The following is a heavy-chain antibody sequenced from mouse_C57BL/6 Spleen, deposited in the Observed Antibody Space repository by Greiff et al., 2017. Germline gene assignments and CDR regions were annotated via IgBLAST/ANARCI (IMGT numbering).Heavy chain of an antibody. CDR2: INSDGGST. CDR1: EYEFPSHD. CDR3: ARQGWLPTGAMDY. Sequence: EVKVVESGGGLVQPGESLKLSCESNEYEFPSHDMSWVRKTPEKRLELVAAINSDGGSTYYPDTMERRFIISRDNTKKTLYLQMSSLRSEDTALYYCARQGWLPTGAMDYWGQGTSVTVSS. D-gene: IGHD2-3*01. V-gene: IGHV5-2*01. J-gene: IGHJ4*01.